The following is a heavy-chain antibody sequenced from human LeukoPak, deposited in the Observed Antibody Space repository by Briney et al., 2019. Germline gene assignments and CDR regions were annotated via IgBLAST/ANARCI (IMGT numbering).Heavy chain of an antibody. D-gene: IGHD6-19*01. CDR1: GFTFRSYA. CDR3: AKGPYSSGWYYFDY. CDR2: ISGSGGST. Sequence: PGGSLRLSCAASGFTFRSYAMSWVRQAPGKGLEWVSAISGSGGSTYYADSVRGRFTISRDNSKNTLYLQMNSLRAEDTAVYYCAKGPYSSGWYYFDYWGQGTLVTVSS. J-gene: IGHJ4*02. V-gene: IGHV3-23*01.